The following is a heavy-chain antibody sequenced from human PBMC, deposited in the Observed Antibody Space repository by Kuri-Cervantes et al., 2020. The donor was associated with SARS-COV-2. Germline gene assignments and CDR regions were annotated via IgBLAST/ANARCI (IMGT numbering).Heavy chain of an antibody. CDR3: ARQESRYSFGYLGYFGY. D-gene: IGHD5-18*01. CDR1: GGSISSYY. CDR2: IYYSGST. J-gene: IGHJ4*02. Sequence: SETLSLTCTVSGGSISSYYWSWIRQPPGKGLEWIGYIYYSGSTNYNPSLKSRVTISVDTSKNQFSLKLSSVTAADTAVYYCARQESRYSFGYLGYFGYWGQGTLVTVSS. V-gene: IGHV4-59*01.